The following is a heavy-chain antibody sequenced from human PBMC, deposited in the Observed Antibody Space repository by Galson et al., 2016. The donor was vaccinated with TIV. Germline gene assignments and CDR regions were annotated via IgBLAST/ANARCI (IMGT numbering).Heavy chain of an antibody. V-gene: IGHV1-18*04. CDR3: GKVGYGGKHMHY. J-gene: IGHJ4*02. CDR2: INTVNGNT. D-gene: IGHD4-23*01. Sequence: SVKVSCKASGYPFSGYWISWVRQAPGQGLEWMGWINTVNGNTDYAQKLQGRVTLTTDTSTSTAYMELRSLRSDDTAVYFCGKVGYGGKHMHYWGQGTLVTSSS. CDR1: GYPFSGYW.